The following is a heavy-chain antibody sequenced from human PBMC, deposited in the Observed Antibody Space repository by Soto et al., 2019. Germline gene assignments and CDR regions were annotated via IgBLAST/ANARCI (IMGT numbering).Heavy chain of an antibody. CDR2: IYYSGST. V-gene: IGHV4-31*03. J-gene: IGHJ6*02. CDR1: GGSISSGGYY. D-gene: IGHD6-13*01. Sequence: SETLSLTCTVSGGSISSGGYYWSWIRQHPGKGLEWIGYIYYSGSTYYNPSLKSRVTISVDTSKNQFSLKLSSVTAADTAVYYCARDSAAAGPAYYYYGMDVWGQGTTVTVSS. CDR3: ARDSAAAGPAYYYYGMDV.